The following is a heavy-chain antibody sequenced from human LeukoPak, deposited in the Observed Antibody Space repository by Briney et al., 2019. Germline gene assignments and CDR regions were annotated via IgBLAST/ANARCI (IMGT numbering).Heavy chain of an antibody. CDR1: GFTFSSYA. D-gene: IGHD4-17*01. J-gene: IGHJ4*02. CDR3: ARESLYGVD. Sequence: GGSLRLSCAASGFTFSSYAMHWVRQAPGKGLEWVAVISYDGSNKYYADSVKGRFTISRDNSKNTLYLQMNSLRAEDTAVYYCARESLYGVDWGQGTLVTVSS. V-gene: IGHV3-30-3*01. CDR2: ISYDGSNK.